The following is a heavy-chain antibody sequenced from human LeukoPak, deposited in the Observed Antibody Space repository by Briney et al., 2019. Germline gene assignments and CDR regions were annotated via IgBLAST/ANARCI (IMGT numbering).Heavy chain of an antibody. Sequence: GGSLRLSCAASGFTFSSYGMHWVRQAPGKGLEWVAFIRYDGSNKYYADSVKGRFTISRDNSKNTLYLQMNSLRAEDTAVYYCARRGRKDGYNRGFDIWGQGTKVTVAS. J-gene: IGHJ3*02. D-gene: IGHD5-24*01. CDR2: IRYDGSNK. CDR1: GFTFSSYG. V-gene: IGHV3-30*02. CDR3: ARRGRKDGYNRGFDI.